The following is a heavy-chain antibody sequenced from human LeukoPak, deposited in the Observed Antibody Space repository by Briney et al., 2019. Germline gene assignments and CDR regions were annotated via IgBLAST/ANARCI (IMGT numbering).Heavy chain of an antibody. J-gene: IGHJ4*02. CDR2: MTNNGGTT. CDR3: VKAYNWNVYSSGDF. V-gene: IGHV3-64D*06. CDR1: GFTFSKNS. Sequence: PGGSLRLSCSASGFTFSKNSMYWVRQAPGKGLQYVLAMTNNGGTTYYADSVKGRFTISRDNSKNTLFLQMSTLRAEDTAVYYCVKAYNWNVYSSGDFWGQGTLVTVSS. D-gene: IGHD1-1*01.